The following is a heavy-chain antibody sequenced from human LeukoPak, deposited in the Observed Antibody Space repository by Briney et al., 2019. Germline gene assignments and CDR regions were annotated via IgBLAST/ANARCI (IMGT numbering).Heavy chain of an antibody. CDR2: ILYDGSNK. Sequence: GGSLRLSCAASGFTFSSYAMHWVRQAPGKGLEWVAVILYDGSNKYYADSVKGRFTISRDNSKNTLYLQMNSLRAEDTAVYYCARPNTIFGVVQPFGYWGQGTLVTVSS. CDR1: GFTFSSYA. CDR3: ARPNTIFGVVQPFGY. D-gene: IGHD3-3*01. J-gene: IGHJ4*02. V-gene: IGHV3-30-3*01.